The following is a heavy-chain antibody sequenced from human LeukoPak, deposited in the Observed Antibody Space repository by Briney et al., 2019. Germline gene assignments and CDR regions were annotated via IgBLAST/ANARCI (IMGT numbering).Heavy chain of an antibody. CDR1: GFTFSSYA. CDR2: ISYDGSNK. CDR3: ARPYSSSYGFHY. D-gene: IGHD6-6*01. J-gene: IGHJ4*02. V-gene: IGHV3-30-3*01. Sequence: GGSLRLSCAASGFTFSSYAMHWVRQAPGKGLEWVAVISYDGSNKYYADSVKGRFTISRDNSKNTLYLQMNSLRAEDTAVYYCARPYSSSYGFHYWGQGTLVTVSS.